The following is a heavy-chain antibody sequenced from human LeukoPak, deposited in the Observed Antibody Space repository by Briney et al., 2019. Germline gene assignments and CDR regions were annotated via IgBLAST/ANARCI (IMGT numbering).Heavy chain of an antibody. CDR1: GDSISGYY. CDR2: IYYSGST. J-gene: IGHJ5*02. V-gene: IGHV4-59*01. Sequence: PSETLSLTCTVSGDSISGYYWSWIRQPPGKGLEWIGFIYYSGSTNYNPSLKSRVTISVDTSKNQFSLKLSSVTAADTAVYYCARYRGNSNGGFDPWGQGTLVTVSS. CDR3: ARYRGNSNGGFDP. D-gene: IGHD4-23*01.